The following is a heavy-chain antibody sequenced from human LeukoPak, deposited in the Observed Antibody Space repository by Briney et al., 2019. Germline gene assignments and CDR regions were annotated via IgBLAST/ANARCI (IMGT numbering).Heavy chain of an antibody. CDR1: GFTVSSNY. Sequence: PGGSLRLSCAASGFTVSSNYMSWLRQAPGKGLEWVSVIYSGGSTYNADPVKGRFTISRDNSKNTLYLQMNSLRAEDTAVYYCAREGGANGAGGHFDYWGQGTLVTVSS. CDR2: IYSGGST. CDR3: AREGGANGAGGHFDY. J-gene: IGHJ4*02. V-gene: IGHV3-53*01. D-gene: IGHD2-8*01.